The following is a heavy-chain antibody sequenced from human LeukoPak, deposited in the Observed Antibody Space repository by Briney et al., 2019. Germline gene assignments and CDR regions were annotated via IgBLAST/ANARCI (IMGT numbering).Heavy chain of an antibody. J-gene: IGHJ4*02. Sequence: GGSLRLSCAASGFTFSSHWMSSVRQAPGKGLEWEANIKQDGSEKDYVDSEKGRFTISRDNAKNALYLQMNSLRAEDTAVYYCARGYGNYGYWGQGTLVTVSS. CDR3: ARGYGNYGY. D-gene: IGHD4-11*01. CDR1: GFTFSSHW. CDR2: IKQDGSEK. V-gene: IGHV3-7*01.